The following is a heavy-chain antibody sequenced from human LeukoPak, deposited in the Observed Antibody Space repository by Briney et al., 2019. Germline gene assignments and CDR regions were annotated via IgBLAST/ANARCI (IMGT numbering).Heavy chain of an antibody. Sequence: SETLSLTCAVYGVSFSGYYWSWIRQPPGKGLEWIGEINHSGSTNYNPSLKSRVTISVDTSKNQFSLKLSSVTAADTAVYYCARVATDYYGSGSQVDYWGQGTLVTVSS. CDR3: ARVATDYYGSGSQVDY. D-gene: IGHD3-10*01. J-gene: IGHJ4*02. CDR2: INHSGST. CDR1: GVSFSGYY. V-gene: IGHV4-34*01.